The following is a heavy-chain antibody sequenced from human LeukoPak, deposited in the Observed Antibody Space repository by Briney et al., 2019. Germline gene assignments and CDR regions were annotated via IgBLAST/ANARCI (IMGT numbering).Heavy chain of an antibody. D-gene: IGHD1-26*01. CDR1: GGSISSYF. Sequence: SETLSLTCTVSGGSISSYFWSWVRQPPGKGLEWIGYIYSSGSTNYNPSLRSRVTISLDTSKTQFSLRLSSVTAADTAVYYCARLGFSNSGSYLAPSDYWGQGTLVTVSS. J-gene: IGHJ4*02. CDR2: IYSSGST. V-gene: IGHV4-59*08. CDR3: ARLGFSNSGSYLAPSDY.